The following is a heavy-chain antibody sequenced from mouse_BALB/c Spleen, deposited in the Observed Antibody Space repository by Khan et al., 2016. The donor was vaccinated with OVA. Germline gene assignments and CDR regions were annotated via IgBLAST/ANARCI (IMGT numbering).Heavy chain of an antibody. CDR1: GFSLSRYN. CDR2: IWGGGGT. CDR3: ARACHRAGGYYGMDY. Sequence: QVQLKQSGPGLVAPSQSLSITCTVSGFSLSRYNIHWVRQPPGKGLEWLGMIWGGGGTDYNSTLKSRLSISKDNSKSQVFLKMNSLQTDDSAMYYCARACHRAGGYYGMDYLGQGTSVNGS. D-gene: IGHD3-3*01. V-gene: IGHV2-6-4*01. J-gene: IGHJ4*01.